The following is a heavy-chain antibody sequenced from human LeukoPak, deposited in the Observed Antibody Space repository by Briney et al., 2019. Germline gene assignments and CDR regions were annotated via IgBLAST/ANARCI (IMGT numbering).Heavy chain of an antibody. Sequence: GGSLRLSCAASGFTFSSYSMNWVRQTPGKGLEWVSSISSSSNYIYYADSVKGRFTISRDNAKNSLYLQMNSLRAEDTAVYFCAREMAAGTFDYWGQGALVTVSS. CDR2: ISSSSNYI. D-gene: IGHD5-24*01. CDR1: GFTFSSYS. J-gene: IGHJ4*02. V-gene: IGHV3-21*01. CDR3: AREMAAGTFDY.